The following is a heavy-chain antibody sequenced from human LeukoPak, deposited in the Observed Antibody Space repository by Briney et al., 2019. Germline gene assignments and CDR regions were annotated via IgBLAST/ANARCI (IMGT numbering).Heavy chain of an antibody. CDR1: GGTLSSYA. V-gene: IGHV1-69*13. D-gene: IGHD2-2*01. CDR2: IIPIFGTA. J-gene: IGHJ6*03. Sequence: SVKVSCKASGGTLSSYAISWVRQAPGQGLEWMGGIIPIFGTANYAQKFQGRVTITADESTSTAYMELSSLRSEDTAVYYCARGRVSSTRVSYYYYMDVWGKGTTVTISS. CDR3: ARGRVSSTRVSYYYYMDV.